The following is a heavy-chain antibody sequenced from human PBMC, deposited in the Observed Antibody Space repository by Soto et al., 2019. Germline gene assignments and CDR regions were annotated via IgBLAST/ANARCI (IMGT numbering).Heavy chain of an antibody. CDR2: ISGSGGSK. V-gene: IGHV3-23*01. D-gene: IGHD3-22*01. CDR3: AKDQTYDSSGYYYAAFFDS. CDR1: GFTFSGYA. J-gene: IGHJ4*02. Sequence: GGSLRLSCTASGFTFSGYAMTWVRQPPGKGLEWVSTISGSGGSKYSADSVKGRFTISRDNSKNTLFLQMNSLRAEDTAVYFYAKDQTYDSSGYYYAAFFDSWGQGTVVTVS.